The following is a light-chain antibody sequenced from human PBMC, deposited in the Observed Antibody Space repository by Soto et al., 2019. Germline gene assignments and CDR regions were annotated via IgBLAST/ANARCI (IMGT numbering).Light chain of an antibody. J-gene: IGKJ2*01. Sequence: EIVLTQSPATLSVSPGERATLSCRASQSVSDNLAWYQQKRGQAPRLLIHGASTRATGIPARFSGSGSGTEFTLTIGSLQSEDFAVYYCHQYDNWPPGYTFGQGTKLEI. CDR3: HQYDNWPPGYT. V-gene: IGKV3-15*01. CDR1: QSVSDN. CDR2: GAS.